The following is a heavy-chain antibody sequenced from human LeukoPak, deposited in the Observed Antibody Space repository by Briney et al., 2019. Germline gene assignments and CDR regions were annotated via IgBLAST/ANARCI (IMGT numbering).Heavy chain of an antibody. V-gene: IGHV3-30*04. D-gene: IGHD3-22*01. Sequence: GGSLRLSCAASGFTFSNYAMHWVRQAPGKELEWVAVISYDANDKYCADSVKGRFTISRDNSKNTLYLQMNNLRAEGTAVYYCARDVSVVVLSSTPTQIDYWGQGTLVTVSS. CDR2: ISYDANDK. J-gene: IGHJ4*02. CDR3: ARDVSVVVLSSTPTQIDY. CDR1: GFTFSNYA.